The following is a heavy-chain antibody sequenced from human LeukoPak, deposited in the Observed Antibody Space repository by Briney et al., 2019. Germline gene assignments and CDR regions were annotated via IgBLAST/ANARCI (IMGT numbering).Heavy chain of an antibody. CDR2: INPNSGGT. CDR1: GYTFTGYY. Sequence: ASVKVSCKASGYTFTGYYMHWVRQAPGQGLEWMGWINPNSGGTNYAQKFQGRVTMTRDTSISTAYMELSRLRSDDTAVYYCAREGYYDSSGAMLFWGQGTLVTVSS. V-gene: IGHV1-2*02. J-gene: IGHJ4*02. CDR3: AREGYYDSSGAMLF. D-gene: IGHD3-22*01.